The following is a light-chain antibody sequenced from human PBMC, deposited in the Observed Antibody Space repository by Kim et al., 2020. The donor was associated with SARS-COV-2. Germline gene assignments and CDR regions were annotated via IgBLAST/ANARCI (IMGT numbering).Light chain of an antibody. CDR3: QQYNTFSIT. CDR1: QSISSW. V-gene: IGKV1-5*01. CDR2: DAS. Sequence: GDRVTITCRASQSISSWLAWYQQKPGKAPKLLVYDASSLQSGVPSRFSGSGSGTEFTLTISSLQPDDFATYYCQQYNTFSITFGQGTRLEIK. J-gene: IGKJ5*01.